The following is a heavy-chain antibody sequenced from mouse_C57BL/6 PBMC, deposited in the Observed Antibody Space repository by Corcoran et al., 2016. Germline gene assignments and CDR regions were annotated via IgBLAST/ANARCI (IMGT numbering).Heavy chain of an antibody. V-gene: IGHV9-3*01. D-gene: IGHD2-2*01. J-gene: IGHJ3*01. Sequence: QIQLVQSGPELKKPGETVKISCKASGYTFTTYGMSWVKQAPGKGLKWMGWINTYSGVPTYAADFKGRFAFSLETSASTAYLQINNLKKEDTATYFCARVWLEGSWFAYWGQGILVTVSA. CDR3: ARVWLEGSWFAY. CDR2: INTYSGVP. CDR1: GYTFTTYG.